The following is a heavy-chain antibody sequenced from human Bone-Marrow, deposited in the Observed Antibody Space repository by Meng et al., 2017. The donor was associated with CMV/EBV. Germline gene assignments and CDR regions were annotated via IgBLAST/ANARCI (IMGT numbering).Heavy chain of an antibody. D-gene: IGHD2-2*01. CDR1: GYTFTGYF. CDR3: AREGYCSSTSCSNDY. J-gene: IGHJ4*02. CDR2: INPNSGGT. V-gene: IGHV1-2*02. Sequence: ASVKVSCKASGYTFTGYFMYWARQAPGQGLEWMGWINPNSGGTNYAQKFQGRVTMTRDTSISTAYMELSRLRSDDTAVYYCAREGYCSSTSCSNDYWGQGTLVTVSS.